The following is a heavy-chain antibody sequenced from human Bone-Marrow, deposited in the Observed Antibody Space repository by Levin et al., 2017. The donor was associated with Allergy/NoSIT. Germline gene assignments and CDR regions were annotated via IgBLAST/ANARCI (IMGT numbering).Heavy chain of an antibody. CDR3: ARGSSSLDP. Sequence: PSETLSLTCAVYGGSFSGYYWSWIRQPPGKGLEWIGEINHSGSTNYNPSLKSRVTISVDTSKNQFSLKLSSVTAADTAVYYCARGSSSLDPWGQGTLVTVSS. V-gene: IGHV4-34*01. D-gene: IGHD6-6*01. J-gene: IGHJ5*02. CDR2: INHSGST. CDR1: GGSFSGYY.